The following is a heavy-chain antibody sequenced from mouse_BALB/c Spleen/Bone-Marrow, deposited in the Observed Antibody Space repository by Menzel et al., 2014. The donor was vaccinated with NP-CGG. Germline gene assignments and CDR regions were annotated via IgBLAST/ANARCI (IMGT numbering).Heavy chain of an antibody. J-gene: IGHJ4*01. CDR1: GFTFNTYA. CDR3: VRYYGSSYYYAMDY. Sequence: EVQGVESGGGLVQPKGSLKLSCAASGFTFNTYAMNWVRQAPGKGLEWVARIRSKSNNYATYYADSVKDRFTISRDDSQSMLYLQMNNLKTEDTAMYYCVRYYGSSYYYAMDYWGQGTSVTDSS. V-gene: IGHV10-1*02. CDR2: IRSKSNNYAT. D-gene: IGHD1-1*01.